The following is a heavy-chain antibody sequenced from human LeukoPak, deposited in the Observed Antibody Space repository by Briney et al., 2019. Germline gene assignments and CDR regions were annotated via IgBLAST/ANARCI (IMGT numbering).Heavy chain of an antibody. CDR1: GFTFDDYA. Sequence: GGSLRLSCAASGFTFDDYAMHWVRQAPGKGLEWVSGISWNSGSIGCADSVKGRFTISRDNAKNSLYLQMNSLRAEDTALYYCAKGSSWYYFDYWGQGTLVTVSS. CDR3: AKGSSWYYFDY. J-gene: IGHJ4*02. CDR2: ISWNSGSI. V-gene: IGHV3-9*01. D-gene: IGHD6-13*01.